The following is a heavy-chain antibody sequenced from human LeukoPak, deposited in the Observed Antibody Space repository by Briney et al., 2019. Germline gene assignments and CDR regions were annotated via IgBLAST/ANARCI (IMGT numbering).Heavy chain of an antibody. V-gene: IGHV3-30-3*02. CDR1: GFSFSSDG. D-gene: IGHD2-8*02. CDR3: AKERYSSGVTIDY. Sequence: RGYLRLSCAASGFSFSSDGMHWGRQAPGKGLEWVAVISYDGSNKYYADSVKGRFTISRDNSKNTLYLQMNSLRAEDTAVYYCAKERYSSGVTIDYWGQGTLVTVSS. J-gene: IGHJ4*02. CDR2: ISYDGSNK.